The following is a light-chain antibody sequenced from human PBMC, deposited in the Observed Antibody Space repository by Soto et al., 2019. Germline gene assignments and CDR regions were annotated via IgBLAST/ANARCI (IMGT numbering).Light chain of an antibody. J-gene: IGKJ1*01. Sequence: EIVLTQSPGTLSLSPGERATLSCRASQSVISNYLAWYRQKPGQAPRLLIYGASSRATGISDRFSGSGSGTDFTLTISRLEPEDFAVYYCHQYGSSRWTFGQGTKVEIK. CDR2: GAS. V-gene: IGKV3-20*01. CDR1: QSVISNY. CDR3: HQYGSSRWT.